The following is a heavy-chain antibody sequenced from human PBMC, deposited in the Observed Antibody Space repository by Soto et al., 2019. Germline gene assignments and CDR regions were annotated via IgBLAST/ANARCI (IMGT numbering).Heavy chain of an antibody. CDR1: GFTFSSYG. D-gene: IGHD2-2*01. CDR3: ARDPGYCSSTSCGSTYYYYYMDV. CDR2: IWYDGSNK. V-gene: IGHV3-33*01. Sequence: QVQLVESGGGVVQPGRSLRLSCAASGFTFSSYGMHWVRQAPGRGLEWVAVIWYDGSNKYYADSVKGRFTISRDNSKNTLYLQMNSLRAEDTAVYYCARDPGYCSSTSCGSTYYYYYMDVWGKGTTVTVSS. J-gene: IGHJ6*03.